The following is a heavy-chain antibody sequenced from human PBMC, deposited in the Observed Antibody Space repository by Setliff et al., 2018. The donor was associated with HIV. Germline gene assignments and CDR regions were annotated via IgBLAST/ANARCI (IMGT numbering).Heavy chain of an antibody. Sequence: SETLSLTCAVSGGSIGTANWWSWVRQPPGQGLEWIGEIYYSGNTNYNPSLKSRVTISVDTSNNHFSLKLRSVTAADTAVYYCARRPVSDTFDVWGQGTMVTVSS. CDR2: IYYSGNT. CDR3: ARRPVSDTFDV. V-gene: IGHV4-4*02. D-gene: IGHD2-2*02. J-gene: IGHJ3*01. CDR1: GGSIGTANW.